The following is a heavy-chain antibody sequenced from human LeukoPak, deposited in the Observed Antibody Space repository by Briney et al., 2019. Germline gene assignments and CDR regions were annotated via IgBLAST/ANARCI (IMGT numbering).Heavy chain of an antibody. CDR2: IYYSGST. Sequence: SETLSLTCTVSGGSISSYYWSWIRQPPGKGLEWIGYIYYSGSTNYNPSLKSRVTISVDTSKNQFSLELSSVTAADTAVYYCARVVSDFWSGYPLYFDYWGQGTLVTVPS. J-gene: IGHJ4*02. CDR1: GGSISSYY. D-gene: IGHD3-3*01. CDR3: ARVVSDFWSGYPLYFDY. V-gene: IGHV4-59*01.